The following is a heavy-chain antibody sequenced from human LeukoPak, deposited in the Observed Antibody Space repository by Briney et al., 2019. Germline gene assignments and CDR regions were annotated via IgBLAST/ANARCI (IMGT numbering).Heavy chain of an antibody. CDR1: GFTFSSYG. J-gene: IGHJ4*02. Sequence: GRSLRLSCAASGFTFSSYGMHWVRQAPGKGLEWVAVIWYDGSNKYYADSVKGRFTISRDNSKNTLYLQMNSLRAEDTAVYYCAKDKGSWRSGWRTLIYFDYWGQGTLVTVSS. D-gene: IGHD6-19*01. V-gene: IGHV3-33*06. CDR3: AKDKGSWRSGWRTLIYFDY. CDR2: IWYDGSNK.